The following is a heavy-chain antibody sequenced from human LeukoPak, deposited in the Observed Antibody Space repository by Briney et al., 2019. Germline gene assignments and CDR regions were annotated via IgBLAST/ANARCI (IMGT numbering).Heavy chain of an antibody. CDR1: GDIFSRYA. CDR2: IIPMSGTA. J-gene: IGHJ3*02. Sequence: ASVKVSCKASGDIFSRYAISWVRQAPGQGLEWMGRIIPMSGTASHSHDRITITADQSTSTAYMLLSSLISADTAVYFCAGDPPGTPIGFDIWGQGTMVTVSS. D-gene: IGHD3-10*01. V-gene: IGHV1-69*13. CDR3: AGDPPGTPIGFDI.